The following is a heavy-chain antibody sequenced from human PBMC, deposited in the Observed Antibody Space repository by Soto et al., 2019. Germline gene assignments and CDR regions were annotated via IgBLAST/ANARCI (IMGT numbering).Heavy chain of an antibody. J-gene: IGHJ5*02. CDR1: GGTFSSYA. D-gene: IGHD3-10*01. CDR2: IIPIFGTA. V-gene: IGHV1-69*01. CDR3: ARDNVPSMVRGVKSWFDP. Sequence: QVQLVQSGAEVKKPGSSVKVSCKASGGTFSSYAISWVRQAPGQGLEWMGGIIPIFGTANYAQKFQGRVTITADESTSTAYMELSSLRSEDTAVYYCARDNVPSMVRGVKSWFDPWGQGTLVTVSS.